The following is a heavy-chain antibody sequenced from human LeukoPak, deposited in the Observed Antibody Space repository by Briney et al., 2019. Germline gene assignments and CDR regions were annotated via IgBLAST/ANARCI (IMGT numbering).Heavy chain of an antibody. CDR1: GGSFSGYY. CDR2: INHSGST. V-gene: IGHV4-34*01. Sequence: SETLSLTCAVYGGSFSGYYWSWIRQPPGKGLEWIGEINHSGSTNYNPSLKSRVTISVDTSKNQFSLKLSSVTAADTAVYYCARIRRDGYNYVGHYFDYWGQGTLVTVSS. D-gene: IGHD5-24*01. CDR3: ARIRRDGYNYVGHYFDY. J-gene: IGHJ4*02.